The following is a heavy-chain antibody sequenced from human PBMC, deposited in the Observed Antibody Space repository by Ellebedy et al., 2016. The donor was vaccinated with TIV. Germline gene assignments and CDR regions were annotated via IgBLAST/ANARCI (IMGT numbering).Heavy chain of an antibody. D-gene: IGHD3-10*01. CDR2: IDPSDSYT. CDR1: GYSFPTYW. Sequence: GESLKISCKGSGYSFPTYWISWLRQMPGTGLEWMGRIDPSDSYTNYSPSFKGHVTISADKSISTAYLQWSSLKASDTAIYYCARHAGSGSYYWDPDYWGQGTLVTVSS. V-gene: IGHV5-10-1*01. J-gene: IGHJ4*02. CDR3: ARHAGSGSYYWDPDY.